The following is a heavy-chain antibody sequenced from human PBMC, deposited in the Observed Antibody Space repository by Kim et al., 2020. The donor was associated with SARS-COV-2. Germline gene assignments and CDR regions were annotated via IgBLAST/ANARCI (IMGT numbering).Heavy chain of an antibody. J-gene: IGHJ4*02. V-gene: IGHV3-33*01. CDR3: ARDKGERYSDY. D-gene: IGHD3-16*01. CDR2: IWSDGSKE. CDR1: GLPFSASG. Sequence: GGSLRLSCAASGLPFSASGMHWVRQAPGKVLEWVAMIWSDGSKEYYADSVNGRFTISRDNSKNTVYLQMNSLRAEDTAVYYCARDKGERYSDYWGQGTLVIVS.